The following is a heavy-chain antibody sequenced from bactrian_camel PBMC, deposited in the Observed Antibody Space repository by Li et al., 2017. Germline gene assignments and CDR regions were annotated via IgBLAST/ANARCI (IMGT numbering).Heavy chain of an antibody. V-gene: IGHV3S1*01. Sequence: QLVESGGGSVQAGGSLRLSCDASLFSYSSYCMSWFRKAPGKAREGIAGIRRDGDEYYAGSVKGRFTISQDNAKNTLYLQMNSLKPGDTAMYYCAAGPGSTCYANIARMRWGMEDWGKGTQVTVS. CDR2: IRRDGDE. D-gene: IGHD1*01. J-gene: IGHJ7*01. CDR1: LFSYSSYC.